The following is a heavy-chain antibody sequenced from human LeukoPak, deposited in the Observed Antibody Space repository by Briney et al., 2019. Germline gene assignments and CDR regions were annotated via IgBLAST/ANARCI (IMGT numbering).Heavy chain of an antibody. D-gene: IGHD6-13*01. V-gene: IGHV4-34*01. CDR2: INHSGST. J-gene: IGHJ3*02. Sequence: SETPSLTCAVYGGSFSGYYWSWIRQPPGKGLEWIGEINHSGSTNYNPSLKSRVTISVDTSKNQFSLKLSSVTAADTAVYYCARTRIAAQRMAFDIWGQGTMVTVSS. CDR1: GGSFSGYY. CDR3: ARTRIAAQRMAFDI.